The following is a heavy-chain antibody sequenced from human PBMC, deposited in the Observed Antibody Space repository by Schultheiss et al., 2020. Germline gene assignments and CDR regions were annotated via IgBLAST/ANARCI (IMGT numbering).Heavy chain of an antibody. J-gene: IGHJ6*02. D-gene: IGHD3-22*01. Sequence: GGSLRLSCAASGFTVSSNYMSWVRQAPVKGLEWVSVIYSGGSTYYADSVKGRFTISRDNSKNTLYLQMNSLRAEDTAVYYCARDGSYYDSSGYYPIRLWYGMDVWGQGTTVTVSS. V-gene: IGHV3-66*02. CDR2: IYSGGST. CDR1: GFTVSSNY. CDR3: ARDGSYYDSSGYYPIRLWYGMDV.